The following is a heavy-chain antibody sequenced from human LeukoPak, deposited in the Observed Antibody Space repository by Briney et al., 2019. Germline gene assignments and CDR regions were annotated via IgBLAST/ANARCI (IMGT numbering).Heavy chain of an antibody. CDR2: ISYDGSNK. V-gene: IGHV3-30*18. Sequence: GRSLRLSCAASGFTFSSYGMHWVRQAPGKGLEWVAVISYDGSNKYYADSVKGRSTISRDNSKNTLYLQMNSLRAEDTAVYYCAKDLVGAAGTGYYYYGMDVWGQGTTVTVSS. J-gene: IGHJ6*02. CDR3: AKDLVGAAGTGYYYYGMDV. D-gene: IGHD6-13*01. CDR1: GFTFSSYG.